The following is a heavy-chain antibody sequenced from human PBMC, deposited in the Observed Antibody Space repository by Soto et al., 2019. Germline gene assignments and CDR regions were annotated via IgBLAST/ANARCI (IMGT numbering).Heavy chain of an antibody. CDR1: GFSFSTYA. CDR3: AKVYGSGSRPYYYGMDV. Sequence: GGSLRLSCAASGFSFSTYAMTWVRQAPGKGLEWVSVVSYSGDTTYYAESVKARFTISSDNSKNTLYLQMNSLRGDDTAVYYCAKVYGSGSRPYYYGMDVWGQGTTVTVSS. V-gene: IGHV3-23*01. CDR2: VSYSGDTT. J-gene: IGHJ6*02. D-gene: IGHD2-15*01.